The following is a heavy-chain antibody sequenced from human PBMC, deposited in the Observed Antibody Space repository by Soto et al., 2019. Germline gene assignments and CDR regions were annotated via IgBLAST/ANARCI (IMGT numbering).Heavy chain of an antibody. J-gene: IGHJ6*02. CDR3: ARDLGTNYYYYYGMDV. D-gene: IGHD3-16*01. Sequence: QVQLVESGGGVVQPGRSLRLSCAASGFTFSSYAMHWVRQAPGKGLEWVAVISYDGSNKYYADSVKGRFTISRDNSKNTLDLQMNSLRAEDTAVYYCARDLGTNYYYYYGMDVWGQGTTVTVSS. CDR2: ISYDGSNK. CDR1: GFTFSSYA. V-gene: IGHV3-30-3*01.